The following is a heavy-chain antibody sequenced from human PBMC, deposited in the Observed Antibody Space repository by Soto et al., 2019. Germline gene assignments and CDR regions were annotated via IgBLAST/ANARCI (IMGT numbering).Heavy chain of an antibody. CDR3: ATADPRLDIVVVVAATSGAFDI. D-gene: IGHD2-15*01. J-gene: IGHJ3*02. V-gene: IGHV1-24*01. CDR1: VYTLTELS. CDR2: FDPEDGET. Sequence: ASVKVSCKVSVYTLTELSMHWVRQAPGKGLEWMGGFDPEDGETIYAQKFQGRVTMTEDTSTDTAYMELSSLRSEDTAVYYCATADPRLDIVVVVAATSGAFDIWGQGTMVTVSS.